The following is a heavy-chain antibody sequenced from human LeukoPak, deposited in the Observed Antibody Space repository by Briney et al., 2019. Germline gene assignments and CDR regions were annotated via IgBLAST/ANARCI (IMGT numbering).Heavy chain of an antibody. V-gene: IGHV1-2*02. D-gene: IGHD5-12*01. Sequence: GASVKVSCKASGYTFTGYYMHWVRQAPGQGLEWMGWINPNSGGTNYAQKFQGRVTMTRDTSISTAYMELSRLRSDDTAVYYCAREGYSGYGGEKGFDYWGQGTLVTVSS. CDR3: AREGYSGYGGEKGFDY. CDR2: INPNSGGT. CDR1: GYTFTGYY. J-gene: IGHJ4*02.